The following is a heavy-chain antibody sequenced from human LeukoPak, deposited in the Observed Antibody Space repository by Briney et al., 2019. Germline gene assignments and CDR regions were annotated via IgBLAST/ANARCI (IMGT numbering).Heavy chain of an antibody. CDR3: ARDLGSGWYYYYYYYMDV. Sequence: ASVKVSCKASGYTFTGYYMHWVRQAPGQGLEWMGWINPNSGGTNYAQKFQGRVTMTRDTSISTAYMELSRLRSDDTAVYYCARDLGSGWYYYYYYYMDVWGKGTTVTISS. CDR2: INPNSGGT. D-gene: IGHD6-19*01. J-gene: IGHJ6*03. V-gene: IGHV1-2*02. CDR1: GYTFTGYY.